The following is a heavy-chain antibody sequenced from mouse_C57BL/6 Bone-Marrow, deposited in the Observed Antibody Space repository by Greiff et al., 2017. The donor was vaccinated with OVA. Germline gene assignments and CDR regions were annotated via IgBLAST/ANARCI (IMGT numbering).Heavy chain of an antibody. D-gene: IGHD1-1*01. CDR2: IHPNSGST. CDR1: GYTFTSYW. CDR3: ARFDYYGSSYGDY. V-gene: IGHV1-64*01. Sequence: QVQLQQPGAELVKPGASVKLSCKASGYTFTSYWMHWVKQRPGQGLEWIGMIHPNSGSTNYNEKFKSKATLTVDKSSSTAYMQLSSLTSEDSAVYYCARFDYYGSSYGDYWGQGTTLTVSS. J-gene: IGHJ2*01.